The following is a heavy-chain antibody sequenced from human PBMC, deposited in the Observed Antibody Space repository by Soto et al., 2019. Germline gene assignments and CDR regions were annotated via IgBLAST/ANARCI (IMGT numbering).Heavy chain of an antibody. V-gene: IGHV1-18*01. CDR3: ARDSHDSDSSYWYFDF. D-gene: IGHD3-22*01. J-gene: IGHJ2*01. CDR2: ISSYGDKN. Sequence: QVQLVQSGAEVKKPGASVKVSCKTSGYTFRTYGSSWVRQAPGQGLEWMGWISSYGDKNKYSQKIEGRATMSADTSTSPAYLELRCLRADDTAVYYCARDSHDSDSSYWYFDFWGRGTLVTVSS. CDR1: GYTFRTYG.